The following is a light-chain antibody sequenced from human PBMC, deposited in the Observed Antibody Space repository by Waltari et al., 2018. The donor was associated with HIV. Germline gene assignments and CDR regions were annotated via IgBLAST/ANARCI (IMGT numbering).Light chain of an antibody. CDR3: QSFDSSLSGYV. CDR2: GSG. CDR1: SSNIGAGFD. J-gene: IGLJ1*01. Sequence: QSVLTQPPSVSGAPGQRVTISCTGSSSNIGAGFDVHCYQQLPGTAPKLLIYGSGNRPSGCPVCVSGSRSGSSAALAITGLQADDDADYYCQSFDSSLSGYVFGIGTKVTGL. V-gene: IGLV1-40*01.